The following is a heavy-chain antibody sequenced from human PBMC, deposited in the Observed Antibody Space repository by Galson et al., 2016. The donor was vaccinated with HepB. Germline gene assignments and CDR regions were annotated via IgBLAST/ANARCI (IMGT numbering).Heavy chain of an antibody. V-gene: IGHV6-1*01. D-gene: IGHD2-15*01. J-gene: IGHJ6*04. CDR3: ARGNCIGGSCSLEPSGMDA. CDR2: TYYRSKWSN. Sequence: CAISGDSVSSNSAAWNWVRQSPSRGLEWLGRTYYRSKWSNEYEESLKSRLTINPDTTKNQFSLHLTSLTAADTGVYYCARGNCIGGSCSLEPSGMDAWGKGTTVTVSS. CDR1: GDSVSSNSAA.